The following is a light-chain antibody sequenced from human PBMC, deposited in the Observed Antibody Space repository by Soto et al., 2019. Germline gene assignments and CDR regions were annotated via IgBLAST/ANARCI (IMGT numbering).Light chain of an antibody. Sequence: GRATTISSTETSSDVGGYNYVSWYQQHPGKAPKLMIYDVSDRPSGVSNRFSGSKSGNTASLTISGLQAEDEADYYCSSYTSSSPYVFGTGTRSPS. CDR1: SSDVGGYNY. V-gene: IGLV2-14*04. J-gene: IGLJ1*01. CDR3: SSYTSSSPYV. CDR2: DVS.